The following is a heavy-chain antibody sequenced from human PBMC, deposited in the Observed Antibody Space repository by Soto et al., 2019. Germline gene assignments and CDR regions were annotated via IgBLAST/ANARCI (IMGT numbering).Heavy chain of an antibody. Sequence: GGSLRLSCAASGFTFDDYAMHWVRQAPGKGLEWVSGISWNSGSIGYADSVKGRFTISRDNAKNSLYLQMNSLRAEDTALYYCARGGDGYPSYWRQGTPVTVSS. J-gene: IGHJ4*02. CDR3: ARGGDGYPSY. CDR1: GFTFDDYA. CDR2: ISWNSGSI. V-gene: IGHV3-9*01. D-gene: IGHD5-12*01.